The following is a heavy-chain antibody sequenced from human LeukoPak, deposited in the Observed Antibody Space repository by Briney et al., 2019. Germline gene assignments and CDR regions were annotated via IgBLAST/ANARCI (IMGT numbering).Heavy chain of an antibody. CDR3: ATFRLYNSAPDY. D-gene: IGHD6-19*01. J-gene: IGHJ4*02. CDR2: ISSSSSTI. Sequence: GGSLRLSCAASGFTFSRYSMNWVRQAPGKGREWVSYISSSSSTIYYADSVKGRFTISRDNAKNSLYLQVNSLRAEDTAVYYCATFRLYNSAPDYWGQGPLVTVSS. V-gene: IGHV3-48*01. CDR1: GFTFSRYS.